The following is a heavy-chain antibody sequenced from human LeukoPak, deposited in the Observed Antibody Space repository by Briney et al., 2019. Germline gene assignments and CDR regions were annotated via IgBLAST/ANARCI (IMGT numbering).Heavy chain of an antibody. Sequence: PGGSLRLSCAASGFPFSSDSMSWVRQAPGKRLEWVSAVDESGAQTYYSDSVKGRFTISRDNSKNTLHLQMNSLRVEDTAVYYCAKDGYFDSSGSDYWGQGTLVTVSS. D-gene: IGHD3-22*01. V-gene: IGHV3-23*01. CDR1: GFPFSSDS. CDR3: AKDGYFDSSGSDY. CDR2: VDESGAQT. J-gene: IGHJ4*02.